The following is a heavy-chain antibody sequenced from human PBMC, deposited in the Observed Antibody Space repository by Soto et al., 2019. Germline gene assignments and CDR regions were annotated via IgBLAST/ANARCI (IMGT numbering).Heavy chain of an antibody. Sequence: ASVTVSCKASGYTSTTYYIHWVRQAPGQGLEWMGIISPNPGNPNYAQKFQGRVTMTTDTSTSTAYMELSSLRSEDTAVYYCARDFSMVVVAPGYWGQGTLVTVSS. CDR1: GYTSTTYY. CDR2: ISPNPGNP. J-gene: IGHJ4*02. D-gene: IGHD3-22*01. V-gene: IGHV1-46*01. CDR3: ARDFSMVVVAPGY.